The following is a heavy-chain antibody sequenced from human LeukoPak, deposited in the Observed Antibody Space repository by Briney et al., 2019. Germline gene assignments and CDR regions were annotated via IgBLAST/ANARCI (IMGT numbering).Heavy chain of an antibody. J-gene: IGHJ4*02. CDR1: GFTFSSYS. CDR3: AKLWFGETSGDY. D-gene: IGHD3-10*01. CDR2: ISGSGGST. V-gene: IGHV3-23*01. Sequence: GGSLRLSCAASGFTFSSYSMNWVRQAPGKGLEWVSAISGSGGSTYYADSVKGRFTISRDNSKNTLYLQMNSLRAEDTAVYYCAKLWFGETSGDYWGQGTLVTVSS.